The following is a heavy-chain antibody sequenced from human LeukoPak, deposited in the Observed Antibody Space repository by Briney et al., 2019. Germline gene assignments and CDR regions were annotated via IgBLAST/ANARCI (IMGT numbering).Heavy chain of an antibody. CDR2: IYYSGST. J-gene: IGHJ5*02. Sequence: MSSETLSLTCTVSGGSINSSSYYWGWIRQPPGKGLEWIGSIYYSGSTYYNPSLKSRVTISVDTSKNQFSLKLSSVTAADTAVYYCGRLEDWFDPWGQGTLVTVSS. CDR3: GRLEDWFDP. CDR1: GGSINSSSYY. V-gene: IGHV4-39*01. D-gene: IGHD2-15*01.